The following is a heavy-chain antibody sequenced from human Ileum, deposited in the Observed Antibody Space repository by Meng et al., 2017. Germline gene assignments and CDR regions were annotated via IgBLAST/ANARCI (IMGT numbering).Heavy chain of an antibody. CDR1: GGSFSGYY. Sequence: GPRQQWGAGLLKPSETLSLTCAVYGGSFSGYYWSWIRQPPGKGLEWIGEINHSGSTNYNPSLKSRVTISVDTSKNQFSLKLSSVTAADTAVYYCARGGGRYGPDFDYWGQGTLVTVSS. D-gene: IGHD3-16*01. V-gene: IGHV4-34*01. J-gene: IGHJ4*02. CDR2: INHSGST. CDR3: ARGGGRYGPDFDY.